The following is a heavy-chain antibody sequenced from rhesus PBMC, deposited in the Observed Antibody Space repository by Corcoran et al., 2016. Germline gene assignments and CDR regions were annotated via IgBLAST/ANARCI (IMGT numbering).Heavy chain of an antibody. CDR1: GGSFSSGSG. J-gene: IGHJ4*01. D-gene: IGHD6-31*01. CDR3: ARAMAAAGNFDY. V-gene: IGHV4-76*01. CDR2: IYGSSGST. Sequence: QVQLQESGPGVVKPSETLSLTCAVSGGSFSSGSGWRWIRQPPGKGLEWIGYIYGSSGSTNYNPSLKNRVTISKDASKNQFSLKLSSVTAADTAVYYCARAMAAAGNFDYWGQGVLVTVSS.